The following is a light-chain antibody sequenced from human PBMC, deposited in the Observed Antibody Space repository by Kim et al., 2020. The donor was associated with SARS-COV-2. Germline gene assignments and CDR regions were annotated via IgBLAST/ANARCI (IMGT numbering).Light chain of an antibody. CDR3: QQYHTDST. J-gene: IGKJ2*01. CDR2: SAS. V-gene: IGKV1-5*03. CDR1: QSIHVY. Sequence: LSASVGDRVTITCRASQSIHVYLAWYQQKAGKAPKFLIHSASRLESGVPSRFSGSGSGTEFTLTITSLQPDDFATYFCQQYHTDSTFGQGTKLEIK.